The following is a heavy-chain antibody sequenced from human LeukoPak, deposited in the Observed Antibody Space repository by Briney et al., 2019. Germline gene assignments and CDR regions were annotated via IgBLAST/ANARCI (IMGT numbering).Heavy chain of an antibody. Sequence: ASVKVSCKASGGTFSSYAISWVRQAPGQGLEWTGGIIPIFGTANYAQKFQGRVTITADESTSTAYMELSSLRSEDTAVYYCASTKIGYCSSTSCLGLDYWGQGTLVTVSS. J-gene: IGHJ4*02. CDR2: IIPIFGTA. V-gene: IGHV1-69*13. D-gene: IGHD2-2*01. CDR1: GGTFSSYA. CDR3: ASTKIGYCSSTSCLGLDY.